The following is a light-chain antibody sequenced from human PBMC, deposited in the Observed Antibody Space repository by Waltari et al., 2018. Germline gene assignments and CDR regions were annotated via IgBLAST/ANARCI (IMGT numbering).Light chain of an antibody. CDR3: QVWHPDIDPGV. J-gene: IGLJ1*01. Sequence: SYVLTQPPSVSVAPGETARITCGGDNIGSYSVHWYQQKPRQAPVLVIFYDSDRPSGVPARFSGSKSGNTATLTITSVEAGDEARYYCQVWHPDIDPGVFGTGTEVTVL. CDR1: NIGSYS. V-gene: IGLV3-21*04. CDR2: YDS.